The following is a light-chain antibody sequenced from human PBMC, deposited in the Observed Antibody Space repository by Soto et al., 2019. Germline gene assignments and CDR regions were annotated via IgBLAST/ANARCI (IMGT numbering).Light chain of an antibody. J-gene: IGKJ2*01. CDR1: QSVSSY. V-gene: IGKV3-11*01. Sequence: IVLTQSPATLSLSPGERATLSCRASQSVSSYLAWYQQKPGQAPRLLIYDASNRATGIPARFSGSGSGTDFTLTISSLEPEDFAVYYCQQRTSWPGTFGQGTKVDIK. CDR2: DAS. CDR3: QQRTSWPGT.